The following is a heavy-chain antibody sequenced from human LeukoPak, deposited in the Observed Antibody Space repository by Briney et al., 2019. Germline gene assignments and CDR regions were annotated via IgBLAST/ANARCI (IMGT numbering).Heavy chain of an antibody. CDR1: GYTFTSYY. J-gene: IGHJ4*02. CDR2: INPSGGST. Sequence: ASVKVSCKASGYTFTSYYMHWVRQAPGQGLEWMGGINPSGGSTSYAQKFQGRLTMTRDTSTSTVYMELSSLRSEDTAVYYFARDRGEGYYFDYWGQGTLVTVSS. CDR3: ARDRGEGYYFDY. V-gene: IGHV1-46*01. D-gene: IGHD3-10*01.